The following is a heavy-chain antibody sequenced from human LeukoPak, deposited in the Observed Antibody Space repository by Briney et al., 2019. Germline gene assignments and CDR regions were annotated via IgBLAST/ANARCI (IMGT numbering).Heavy chain of an antibody. CDR2: IYYSGST. Sequence: PSETLSLTCTVSGGSISSYYWSWTRQPPGKGLEWIGYIYYSGSTNYNPSLKSRVTISVDTSKNQFSLKLSSVTAADTAVYYCARLEYCSSTSCHGAFDIWGQGTMVTVSS. CDR1: GGSISSYY. J-gene: IGHJ3*02. V-gene: IGHV4-59*08. D-gene: IGHD2-2*01. CDR3: ARLEYCSSTSCHGAFDI.